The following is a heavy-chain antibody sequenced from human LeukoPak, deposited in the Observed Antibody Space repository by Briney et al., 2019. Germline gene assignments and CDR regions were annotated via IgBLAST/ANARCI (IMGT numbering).Heavy chain of an antibody. CDR1: GGSISSTGYY. CDR3: ARVGSGWYRTIDY. V-gene: IGHV4-39*07. CDR2: IYYSGST. J-gene: IGHJ4*02. D-gene: IGHD6-19*01. Sequence: SETLSLTCTVSGGSISSTGYYWGWIRQPPGKGLEWIGSIYYSGSTYYNPSLKSRVTISVDTSKNQFSLKLSSVTAADTAVYYCARVGSGWYRTIDYWGQGTLVTVSS.